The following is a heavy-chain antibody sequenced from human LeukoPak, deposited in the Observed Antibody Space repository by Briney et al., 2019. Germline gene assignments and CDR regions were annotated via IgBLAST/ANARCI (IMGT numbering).Heavy chain of an antibody. CDR2: ISWNSGSI. D-gene: IGHD3-16*01. CDR3: AKAAVPLGGPYYFDY. Sequence: PGGSLRLSCAASGFTFDDYAMHWVRQAPGKGLEWVSGISWNSGSIGYADSVKGRFTISRDNAKNSLYLQMNSLRAEDTALYYCAKAAVPLGGPYYFDYWGQGTLVTVSS. CDR1: GFTFDDYA. J-gene: IGHJ4*02. V-gene: IGHV3-9*01.